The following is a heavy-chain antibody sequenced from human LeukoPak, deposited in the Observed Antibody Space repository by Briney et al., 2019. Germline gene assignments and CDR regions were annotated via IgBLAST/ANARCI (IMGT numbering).Heavy chain of an antibody. V-gene: IGHV3-15*01. CDR2: IKSKTDGGTT. D-gene: IGHD5-12*01. CDR3: TTEYSGYDFSDY. J-gene: IGHJ4*02. Sequence: PGGSLRLSCAVSGFTFSNAWMSWVRQAPGKRPEWVGRIKSKTDGGTTDYAAPVKGRFTISRDDSKNTLYLQMNSLKTEDTAVYYCTTEYSGYDFSDYWGQGTLVTVSS. CDR1: GFTFSNAW.